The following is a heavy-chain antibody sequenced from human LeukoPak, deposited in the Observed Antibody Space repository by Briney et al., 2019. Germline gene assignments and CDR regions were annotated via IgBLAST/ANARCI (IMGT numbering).Heavy chain of an antibody. CDR1: GDSISSTNYY. Sequence: KTSETLSLTCIVSGDSISSTNYYWGWIRQPPGKGLEWIGSIYYSGSTSDHPSLKSRVTIFADTSKNQSSLKLSSVTAADTAVYYCARQIYSGSAIDFWGQGTLVTVSS. D-gene: IGHD1-26*01. CDR2: IYYSGST. J-gene: IGHJ4*02. CDR3: ARQIYSGSAIDF. V-gene: IGHV4-39*01.